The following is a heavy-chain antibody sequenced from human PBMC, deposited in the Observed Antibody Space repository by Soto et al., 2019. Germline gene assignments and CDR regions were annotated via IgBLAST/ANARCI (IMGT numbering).Heavy chain of an antibody. V-gene: IGHV3-74*01. J-gene: IGHJ3*02. D-gene: IGHD1-1*01. CDR3: ARTIYNSDAFDI. CDR2: INSDGSRA. CDR1: GFTFSTYW. Sequence: EVQLVESGGGLVQPGGSLRLSCAASGFTFSTYWMHWVRQVPGKGLVWVSVINSDGSRASYADSVKGRFTISRDDAKKTLYLLMNSLRADDTALYYCARTIYNSDAFDIWGQGTMVTVSS.